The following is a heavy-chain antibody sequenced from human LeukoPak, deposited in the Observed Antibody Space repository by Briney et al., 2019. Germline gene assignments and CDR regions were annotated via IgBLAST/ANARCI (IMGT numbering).Heavy chain of an antibody. Sequence: PSETLSLTCTVSVGSISTYYWSWIRQPPGKGLEWIGYMYYSGSTNYNPSLKSRVTISVDTSKNQFSLKLSSVTAADTAVYYCARDEGYNFDYWGQGTLVTVSS. CDR3: ARDEGYNFDY. CDR1: VGSISTYY. J-gene: IGHJ4*02. V-gene: IGHV4-59*01. D-gene: IGHD5-18*01. CDR2: MYYSGST.